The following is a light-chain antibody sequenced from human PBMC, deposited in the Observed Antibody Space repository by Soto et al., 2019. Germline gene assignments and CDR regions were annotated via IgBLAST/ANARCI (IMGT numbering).Light chain of an antibody. V-gene: IGLV1-40*01. Sequence: QSILTQPPSLSGAPGQKVTISCTGTTSNIGANYDVHWYQQRPGVAPQTLIFGSFERPSGVPDRFSASRSHTSASLAIAGLQAEDEATYYCQSYDNKVHAWVFGEGTKLTVL. J-gene: IGLJ3*02. CDR1: TSNIGANYD. CDR3: QSYDNKVHAWV. CDR2: GSF.